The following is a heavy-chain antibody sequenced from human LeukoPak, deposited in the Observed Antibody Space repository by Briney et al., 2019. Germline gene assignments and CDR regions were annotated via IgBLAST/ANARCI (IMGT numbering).Heavy chain of an antibody. D-gene: IGHD4-17*01. V-gene: IGHV1-69*02. CDR1: GGTFSSYT. Sequence: SVKVSCKASGGTFSSYTISWVRQAPGQGLEWMGRIIPILGIANYAQKFQGRVTITADKPTSTAYMELSSLRSEDTAVYYCASNQDGDYGVFDYWGQGTLVTVSS. CDR3: ASNQDGDYGVFDY. J-gene: IGHJ4*02. CDR2: IIPILGIA.